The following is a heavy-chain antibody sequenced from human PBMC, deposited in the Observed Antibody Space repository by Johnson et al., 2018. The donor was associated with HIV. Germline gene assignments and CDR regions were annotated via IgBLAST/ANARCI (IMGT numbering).Heavy chain of an antibody. Sequence: VQLVESGGGLVQPGGSLRLSCAASGFTFSSYWMSWVRQAPGKGLEWVSIIYSGGRTYYADSVKGRFTISRDNSKNTLYLQMNSLRAEDTAVYFCATNRGGAFDIWGQGTMVTVSS. V-gene: IGHV3-66*01. J-gene: IGHJ3*02. CDR3: ATNRGGAFDI. CDR1: GFTFSSYW. CDR2: IYSGGRT. D-gene: IGHD2/OR15-2a*01.